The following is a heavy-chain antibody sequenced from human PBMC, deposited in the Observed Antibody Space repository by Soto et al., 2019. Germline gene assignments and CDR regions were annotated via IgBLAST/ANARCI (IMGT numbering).Heavy chain of an antibody. Sequence: PGGSLRLSCPASGFDFIRFVMHWVRQAPGKGLEWVAVIWHDGSNKCYTDSVKGRSTISRDNSKNTLFLQVNSLRVDDTAVYYCVKEIRIFGVVIFDYWGQGTLVTVSS. J-gene: IGHJ4*02. D-gene: IGHD3-3*01. CDR3: VKEIRIFGVVIFDY. CDR1: GFDFIRFV. CDR2: IWHDGSNK. V-gene: IGHV3-33*06.